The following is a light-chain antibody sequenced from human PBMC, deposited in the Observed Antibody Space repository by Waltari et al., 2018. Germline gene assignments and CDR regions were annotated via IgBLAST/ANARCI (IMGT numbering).Light chain of an antibody. CDR1: RSDIGVYDY. CDR3: SSYTNRILV. J-gene: IGLJ2*01. V-gene: IGLV2-14*03. CDR2: DVT. Sequence: QSALTQPASVSGSPGQSITISCTGSRSDIGVYDYFSWYQQHTGEAPKIILYDVTHPPSGIPNRFSCSWSGSAASLTISGLQAEDDADYYCSSYTNRILVFGGGTKLTVL.